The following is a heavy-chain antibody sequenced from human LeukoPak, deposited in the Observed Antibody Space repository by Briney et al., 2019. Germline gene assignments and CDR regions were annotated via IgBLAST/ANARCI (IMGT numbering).Heavy chain of an antibody. CDR2: ISAYNGNT. Sequence: ASVKVSCKASGYTFTSYGISWVRQAPGQGLEWMGWISAYNGNTNYAQKLQGRVTMTTDTSTSTAYMELRSLRSDDTAVYYCARQYSGSYYYYYYCMDVWGKGTTVTVSS. D-gene: IGHD1-26*01. J-gene: IGHJ6*03. CDR1: GYTFTSYG. CDR3: ARQYSGSYYYYYYCMDV. V-gene: IGHV1-18*01.